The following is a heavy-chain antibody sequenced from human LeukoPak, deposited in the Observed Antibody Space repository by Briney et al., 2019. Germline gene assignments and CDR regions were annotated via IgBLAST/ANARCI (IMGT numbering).Heavy chain of an antibody. Sequence: PSETLSLTCTVSGDSLNSYYWSWIRQPPGKGLEWIGYIYYSGSTDYNPSLKSRVTISVDTPNNQFSLKLSPVTAADTAVYYCANANYHDSSGYYYGDEFDAFDIWGQGTMVTVSS. V-gene: IGHV4-59*01. CDR3: ANANYHDSSGYYYGDEFDAFDI. J-gene: IGHJ3*02. CDR2: IYYSGST. CDR1: GDSLNSYY. D-gene: IGHD3-22*01.